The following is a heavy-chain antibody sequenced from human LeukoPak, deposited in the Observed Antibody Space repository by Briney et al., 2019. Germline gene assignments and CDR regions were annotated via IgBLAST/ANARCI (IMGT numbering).Heavy chain of an antibody. CDR1: GFTFSSYG. V-gene: IGHV3-33*06. CDR3: AKGNCGGDCYSQSHYYYYYMDV. Sequence: GGSLRLSCPASGFTFSSYGMHWVRQAPGKGLEWVAVIWYDGSNKYYADSVKGRSTISRDNSKNTLYLQMNSLRAEDTAVYYCAKGNCGGDCYSQSHYYYYYMDVWGKGTTVTVSS. J-gene: IGHJ6*03. D-gene: IGHD2-21*02. CDR2: IWYDGSNK.